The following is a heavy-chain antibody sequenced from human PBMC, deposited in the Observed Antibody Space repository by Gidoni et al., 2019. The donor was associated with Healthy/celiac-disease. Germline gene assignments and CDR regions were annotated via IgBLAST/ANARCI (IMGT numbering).Heavy chain of an antibody. CDR2: INPNSGGT. CDR1: GYTFTGYY. D-gene: IGHD3-10*01. J-gene: IGHJ4*02. V-gene: IGHV1-2*04. Sequence: QVQLVQSGAEVKKPGASVKVSCKASGYTFTGYYMHWVRQAPGPGLEWMGWINPNSGGTNYAQKFQGWVTMTRDTSISTAYMELSRLRSDDTAVYYCAREGRSITMVRGGFDYWGQGTLVTVSS. CDR3: AREGRSITMVRGGFDY.